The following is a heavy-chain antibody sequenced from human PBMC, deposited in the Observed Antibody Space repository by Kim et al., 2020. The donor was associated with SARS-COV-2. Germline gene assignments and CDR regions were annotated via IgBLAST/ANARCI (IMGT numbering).Heavy chain of an antibody. CDR3: AKDATTVTSSGRMDV. D-gene: IGHD4-17*01. CDR1: GFTFDDYA. Sequence: SLRLSCAVSGFTFDDYAMHWVRRAPGKGLEWVSALSWNSGNIGYADSVKGRFTISRDNAKNSLYLQMNSLRPEDTALYYCAKDATTVTSSGRMDVWGQGTTVTVSS. CDR2: LSWNSGNI. V-gene: IGHV3-9*01. J-gene: IGHJ6*02.